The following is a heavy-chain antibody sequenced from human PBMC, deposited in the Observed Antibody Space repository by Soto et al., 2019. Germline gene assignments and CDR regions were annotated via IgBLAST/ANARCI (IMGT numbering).Heavy chain of an antibody. D-gene: IGHD3-10*01. CDR2: ISTYNGNT. V-gene: IGHV1-18*01. J-gene: IGHJ6*02. Sequence: ASVKVSCKASGYTFTTYDISWVRQAPGQGLEWMGRISTYNGNTNYPQSLQGRLTMTTDTSTRIAYLELRSLRSDDTAVYYCAREGYYSGSGSYSPPRYYGMDVWGQGTTVTVSS. CDR1: GYTFTTYD. CDR3: AREGYYSGSGSYSPPRYYGMDV.